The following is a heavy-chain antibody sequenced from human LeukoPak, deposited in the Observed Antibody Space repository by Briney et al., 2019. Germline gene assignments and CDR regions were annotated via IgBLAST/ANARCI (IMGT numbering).Heavy chain of an antibody. CDR2: IYHSGST. V-gene: IGHV4-38-2*02. D-gene: IGHD1-26*01. J-gene: IGHJ3*02. Sequence: PSETLSLTCTVSGYSISSGYYWGWIRQPPGKGLEWIGSIYHSGSTYYNPSLKSRLNISVGTSRNQFSLKLSSVAAADTAVYYCARDRVGATNAFDIWGQGTMVTVSS. CDR3: ARDRVGATNAFDI. CDR1: GYSISSGYY.